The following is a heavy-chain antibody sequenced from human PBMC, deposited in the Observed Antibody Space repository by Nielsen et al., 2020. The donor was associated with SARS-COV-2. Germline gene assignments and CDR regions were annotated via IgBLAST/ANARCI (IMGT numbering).Heavy chain of an antibody. CDR3: GRAGSSYPFDS. CDR2: IDPSDSYT. J-gene: IGHJ4*02. CDR1: GYRFTSYW. D-gene: IGHD5-18*01. Sequence: GESLKISCKGSGYRFTSYWISWVRQMPGKGLEWMGRIDPSDSYTNYSPSFEGHVTISADKSISTAYLQLSSLKASDTAIYYCGRAGSSYPFDSWGQGTPVTVSS. V-gene: IGHV5-10-1*01.